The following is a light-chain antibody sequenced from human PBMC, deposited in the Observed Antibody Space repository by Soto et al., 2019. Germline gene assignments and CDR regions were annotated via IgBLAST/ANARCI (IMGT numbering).Light chain of an antibody. V-gene: IGKV3-15*01. CDR1: QSVSRF. Sequence: EIVMTQSPATLSVSPGERVTLSCRASQSVSRFLAWYQQRPGQAPRLLIYDTSTRATGVPARFSGSGSGTEFSLTISSLQSEDFAVYYCQQRSNWPPTFGQGTKVEIK. J-gene: IGKJ1*01. CDR2: DTS. CDR3: QQRSNWPPT.